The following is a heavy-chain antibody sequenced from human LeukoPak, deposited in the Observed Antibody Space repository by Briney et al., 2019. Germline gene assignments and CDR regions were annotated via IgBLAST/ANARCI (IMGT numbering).Heavy chain of an antibody. D-gene: IGHD3-22*01. J-gene: IGHJ4*02. V-gene: IGHV3-33*01. CDR3: ARGDSSGYGVDY. Sequence: GGSLRLSCAASGFTFSSYGMHWVRQAPGKGLEWVAVIWYDGSNKYYADSVKGRFTISRDNSKNTLYLQMNSLRAEDTAVYYCARGDSSGYGVDYWGQGTLVTVSS. CDR2: IWYDGSNK. CDR1: GFTFSSYG.